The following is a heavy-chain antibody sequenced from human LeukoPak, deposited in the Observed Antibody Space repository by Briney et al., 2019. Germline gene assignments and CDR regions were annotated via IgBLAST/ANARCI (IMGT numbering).Heavy chain of an antibody. D-gene: IGHD6-13*01. V-gene: IGHV1-18*01. CDR1: GYTFTAYG. CDR2: ISAYNGNT. CDR3: ARDLASVAAAGLFDS. Sequence: VASVKVSCKASGYTFTAYGISWVRQARGQGLEWMGWISAYNGNTDYAQQLQGRVTMTTDTSTGTAYMELRNLRSDDTAVYYCARDLASVAAAGLFDSWGQGTLVTVSS. J-gene: IGHJ4*02.